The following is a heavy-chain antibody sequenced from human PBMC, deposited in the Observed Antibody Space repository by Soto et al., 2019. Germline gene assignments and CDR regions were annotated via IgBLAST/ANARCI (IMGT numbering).Heavy chain of an antibody. J-gene: IGHJ5*02. CDR3: ARPVLSGYSSGFDL. CDR2: IIPIFGTA. D-gene: IGHD6-19*01. V-gene: IGHV1-69*12. CDR1: GGTFSSYA. Sequence: QVQLVQSGAEVKKPGSSVKVSCKASGGTFSSYAISWVRQAPGQGLEWMGGIIPIFGTANYAQKFQGRVTITADESTSTPYMELRSLRSEDTAVYYCARPVLSGYSSGFDLWGQGTLVTVSS.